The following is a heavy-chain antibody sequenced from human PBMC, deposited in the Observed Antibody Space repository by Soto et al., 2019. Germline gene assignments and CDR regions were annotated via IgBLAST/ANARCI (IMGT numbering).Heavy chain of an antibody. CDR2: ISNTGSSA. Sequence: PGGSLRLSCAASGFTFSVFGMHWVRQAPGKGLEWVAVISNTGSSAHYADSVRGRFTISRDNGENTLSLLMTSLRPEDTAVYYCAKDPEYGSGWYGVAFDIWGQGTMVTVSS. CDR3: AKDPEYGSGWYGVAFDI. J-gene: IGHJ3*02. D-gene: IGHD6-19*01. V-gene: IGHV3-30*18. CDR1: GFTFSVFG.